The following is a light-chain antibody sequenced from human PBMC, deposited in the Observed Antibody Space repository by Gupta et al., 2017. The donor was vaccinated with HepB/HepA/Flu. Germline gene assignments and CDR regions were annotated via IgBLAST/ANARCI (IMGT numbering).Light chain of an antibody. CDR3: QVWDSSDDSAV. CDR2: NDS. CDR1: NIGTKG. V-gene: IGLV3-21*04. Sequence: SSVLTQPPSVSVAPGTSASITCGGNNIGTKGVHWYQQMPGQAPVMVIYNDSGRPSGLPERFSGSNSESTATLTISRVEAGDEADYYCQVWDSSDDSAVFGGGTKLTVL. J-gene: IGLJ2*01.